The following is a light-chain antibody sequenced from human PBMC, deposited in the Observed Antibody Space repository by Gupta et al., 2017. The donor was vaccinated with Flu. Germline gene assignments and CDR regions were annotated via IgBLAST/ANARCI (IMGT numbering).Light chain of an antibody. Sequence: DIQMTQSPSSLSASVGDTVTITCRASQSISRYLNWYQQKPGKAPDLLIYAASSLQSGVPSRFSGSGSGTDFTLTISSRQPEDSATYYCQQSARTPLLTFGHGTKVDIK. V-gene: IGKV1-39*01. CDR1: QSISRY. J-gene: IGKJ3*01. CDR3: QQSARTPLLT. CDR2: AAS.